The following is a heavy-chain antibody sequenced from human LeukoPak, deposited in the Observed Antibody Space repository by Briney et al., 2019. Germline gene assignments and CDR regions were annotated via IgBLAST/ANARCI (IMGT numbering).Heavy chain of an antibody. CDR3: ANYRSGGGGYYSGLEH. Sequence: PGGSLRLSCAASGFTFKNYAMTWVRQAPGKGLEWVSRTSGSGDIRLYADSVKGRYTIYRTNSENRLYLQMTSLRADDSGVYYCANYRSGGGGYYSGLEHWGQGTQVTVSS. D-gene: IGHD2-15*01. CDR2: TSGSGDIR. CDR1: GFTFKNYA. V-gene: IGHV3-23*01. J-gene: IGHJ1*01.